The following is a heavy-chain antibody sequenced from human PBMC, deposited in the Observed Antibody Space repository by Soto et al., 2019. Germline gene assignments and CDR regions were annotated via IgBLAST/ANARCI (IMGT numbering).Heavy chain of an antibody. V-gene: IGHV1-69*12. CDR2: IIPIFGTS. Sequence: QVQLVQYGAEVKKPGSSVKVSCKGSVGTFSSYAISWERQAPEQGLEWMGGIIPIFGTSNYAKKFQGRVTITADESTSTAYRELISLRSEDTDVYFCARGSRYDISGYSYYGMDVWGQGTTVTVSS. CDR1: VGTFSSYA. CDR3: ARGSRYDISGYSYYGMDV. J-gene: IGHJ6*02. D-gene: IGHD3-22*01.